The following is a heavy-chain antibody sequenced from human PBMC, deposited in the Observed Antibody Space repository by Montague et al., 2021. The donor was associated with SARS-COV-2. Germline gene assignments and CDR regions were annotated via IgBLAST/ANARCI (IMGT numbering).Heavy chain of an antibody. Sequence: SETLSLTCTVSGGSISSSSYYWGWIRQPPGKGLEWIGSIYYSGSTYYXXXLKSRVTISVDTSKNQFSLRLSSVTAADTAVYYCARVRRKPMVRLFVIDFWGQGTTVTVSS. CDR3: ARVRRKPMVRLFVIDF. J-gene: IGHJ6*02. CDR1: GGSISSSSYY. V-gene: IGHV4-39*07. CDR2: IYYSGST. D-gene: IGHD3-22*01.